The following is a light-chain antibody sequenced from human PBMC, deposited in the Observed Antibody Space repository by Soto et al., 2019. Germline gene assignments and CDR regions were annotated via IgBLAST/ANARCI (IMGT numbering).Light chain of an antibody. CDR2: DVS. J-gene: IGLJ2*01. CDR3: SSYTTSGSLV. V-gene: IGLV2-14*01. CDR1: SRDVGGYNY. Sequence: QSALTQPASVSGSPGQSITISCTGTSRDVGGYNYVSWYQQHPGKAPNLMIYDVSNRPSGVSNRFSGSKSGNTASLTISGLQAEDEADYYCSSYTTSGSLVFGGGTKLTVL.